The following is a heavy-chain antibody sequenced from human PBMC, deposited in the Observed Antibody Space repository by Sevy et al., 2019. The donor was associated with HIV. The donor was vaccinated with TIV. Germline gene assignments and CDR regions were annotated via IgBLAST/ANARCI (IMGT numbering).Heavy chain of an antibody. CDR3: AKQFHYGSGSYYTLFDY. Sequence: GGSLRLSCAASGFTFSSYGMHWVRQAPGKGLEWVAVISYDGSNKYYADSVKGRFTISRDNSKNTLDLQMNSLRAEDTAVYYCAKQFHYGSGSYYTLFDYWGQGTLVTVSS. CDR2: ISYDGSNK. D-gene: IGHD3-10*01. J-gene: IGHJ4*02. CDR1: GFTFSSYG. V-gene: IGHV3-30*18.